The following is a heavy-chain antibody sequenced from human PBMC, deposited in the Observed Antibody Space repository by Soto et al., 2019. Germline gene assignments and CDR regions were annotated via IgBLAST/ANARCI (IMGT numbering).Heavy chain of an antibody. D-gene: IGHD2-2*01. Sequence: ASVKVACNASGYTFTSNDINWVRQAPGQGPEWMGWMNPDNGKTGFAQKFQGRITMTRNTSISTAYMELSSLRSDDTAVYFCARPLCSSTRCGPYFFDSWGQGSLVTVSS. CDR1: GYTFTSND. J-gene: IGHJ4*02. V-gene: IGHV1-8*01. CDR2: MNPDNGKT. CDR3: ARPLCSSTRCGPYFFDS.